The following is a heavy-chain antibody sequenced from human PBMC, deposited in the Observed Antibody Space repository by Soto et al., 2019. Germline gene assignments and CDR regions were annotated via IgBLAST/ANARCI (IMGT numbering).Heavy chain of an antibody. CDR2: IGTSGGDT. J-gene: IGHJ4*02. Sequence: EVQLLESGGGLVQPGGSLRLSCAASGFTFSNFAMSWVRQAPGKGLEWVSAIGTSGGDTYYADSVKGRFTISRDNSKNTLYLQLSSLRAEDTAVYYAIKSSRILGDSWGQGTLVTVSS. CDR1: GFTFSNFA. D-gene: IGHD6-13*01. V-gene: IGHV3-23*01. CDR3: IKSSRILGDS.